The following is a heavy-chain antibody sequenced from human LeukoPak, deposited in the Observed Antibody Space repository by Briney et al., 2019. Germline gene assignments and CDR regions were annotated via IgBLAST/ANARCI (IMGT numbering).Heavy chain of an antibody. CDR1: GGTFSSYA. D-gene: IGHD3-10*01. CDR3: ARALSSNYGSGSYYNGGVSYYYYGMDV. CDR2: IIPILGIA. V-gene: IGHV1-69*04. J-gene: IGHJ6*02. Sequence: SVKVSCKASGGTFSSYAISWVRQAPGQELEWMGRIIPILGIANYAQKFQGRVTITADKSTSTAYMELSSLRSEDTAVYYCARALSSNYGSGSYYNGGVSYYYYGMDVWGQGTTVTVSS.